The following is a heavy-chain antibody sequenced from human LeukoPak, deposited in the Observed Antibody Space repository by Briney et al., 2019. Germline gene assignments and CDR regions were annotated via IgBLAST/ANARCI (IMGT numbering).Heavy chain of an antibody. CDR2: ISAYNGNT. CDR1: GYTFTSYG. V-gene: IGHV1-18*01. D-gene: IGHD1-26*01. J-gene: IGHJ4*02. Sequence: ASVKVSCKASGYTFTSYGISWVRQAPGQGLEWMGWISAYNGNTNYAQKFQGRVTMTRDTSTSTVYMELSSLRSEDTAVYYCARDGTSGSYYGSLDHWGQGTLVTVSS. CDR3: ARDGTSGSYYGSLDH.